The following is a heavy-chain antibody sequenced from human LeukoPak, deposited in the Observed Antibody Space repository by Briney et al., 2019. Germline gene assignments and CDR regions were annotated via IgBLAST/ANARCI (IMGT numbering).Heavy chain of an antibody. CDR1: GFTFSSYA. CDR2: ISGSGGST. CDR3: AKEDSGSFYAY. Sequence: PGGSLRLSCAASGFTFSSYAMSWVRQAPGKGLEWVSTISGSGGSTYSADSVKGRFTISRDSSKNTVFLQMNSLRAEDTAVYYCAKEDSGSFYAYWGQGTLVTVSS. D-gene: IGHD1-26*01. V-gene: IGHV3-23*01. J-gene: IGHJ4*02.